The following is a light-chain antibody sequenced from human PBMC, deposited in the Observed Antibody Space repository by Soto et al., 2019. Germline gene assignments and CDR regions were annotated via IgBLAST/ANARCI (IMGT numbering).Light chain of an antibody. CDR1: QSVNRQ. CDR2: DTS. Sequence: GFTQSPSTLSSYTGDRATLSCRASQSVNRQVLWYQHRPGQAPRLLIYDTSARAAGIPARFSGSGSATEFTLTISSLEPEDFAVYYCQHHSNWLRTFGGRTKVAIK. V-gene: IGKV3-11*01. CDR3: QHHSNWLRT. J-gene: IGKJ4*01.